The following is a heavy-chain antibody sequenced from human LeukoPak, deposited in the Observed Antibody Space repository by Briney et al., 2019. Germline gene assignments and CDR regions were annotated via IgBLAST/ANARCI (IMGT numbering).Heavy chain of an antibody. J-gene: IGHJ4*02. D-gene: IGHD4-23*01. V-gene: IGHV1-18*01. CDR1: GYTFTSYG. CDR2: ISAYNGNT. Sequence: ASVKVSCKASGYTFTSYGISWVRQAPGQGLEWMGWISAYNGNTNYAQKLQGRVTMTTDTSTSTAYMELRSLRSDDTAVYYCARSPDGGSLNVYYFDYWGQGTLVTVSS. CDR3: ARSPDGGSLNVYYFDY.